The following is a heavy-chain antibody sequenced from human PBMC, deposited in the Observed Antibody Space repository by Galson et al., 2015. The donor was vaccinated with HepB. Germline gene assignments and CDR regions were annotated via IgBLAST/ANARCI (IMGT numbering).Heavy chain of an antibody. CDR3: ARDSVEMATNDAFDI. J-gene: IGHJ3*02. Sequence: SVKVSCKASGGTFSSYAISWVRQAPGQGLEWMGGIIPIFGTANYAQKFQGRVTITADKSTSTAYMELSSLRSEDTAVYYCARDSVEMATNDAFDIWGQGTMVTVSS. CDR1: GGTFSSYA. V-gene: IGHV1-69*06. D-gene: IGHD5-24*01. CDR2: IIPIFGTA.